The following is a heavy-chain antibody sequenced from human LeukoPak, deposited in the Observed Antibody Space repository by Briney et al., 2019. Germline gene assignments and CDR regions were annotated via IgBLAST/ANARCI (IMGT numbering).Heavy chain of an antibody. CDR3: ARVRGAYDSSGYEDY. CDR1: GLIFSDYC. D-gene: IGHD3-22*01. Sequence: GGCLRLSCAASGLIFSDYCMGSIRQAAGKGLEWVSHTSSSGSYTNYADSVKGRFTISRDNAKNSLYLQMNSLRAEDTAVYYCARVRGAYDSSGYEDYWGQGTLVTVSS. V-gene: IGHV3-11*05. CDR2: TSSSGSYT. J-gene: IGHJ4*02.